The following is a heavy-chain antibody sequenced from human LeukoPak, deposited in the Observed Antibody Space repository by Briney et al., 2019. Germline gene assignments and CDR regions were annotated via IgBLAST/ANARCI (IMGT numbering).Heavy chain of an antibody. CDR2: ISAYSSNT. CDR1: GYTFTSYG. D-gene: IGHD2-21*01. CDR3: ARGAPLCGGSPLAY. Sequence: ASVRVSCKASGYTFTSYGISWVRQAPGQGLEWMGWISAYSSNTNYAQKLQGRVTMTTDTSTSTAYMELRGLRSDDTAVYYCARGAPLCGGSPLAYWGHGTLVTVSS. V-gene: IGHV1-18*01. J-gene: IGHJ4*01.